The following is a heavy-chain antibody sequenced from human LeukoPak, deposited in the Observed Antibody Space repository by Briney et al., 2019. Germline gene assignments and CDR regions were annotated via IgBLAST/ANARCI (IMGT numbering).Heavy chain of an antibody. Sequence: KSGGSLRLSCTASGFTFGDYAMSWFRQAPGKGLEWVGFIRSKAYGGTTEYAASVKGRFTISRDDSKSIAYLQMNSLKTEDTAVYYCTRAYTQLGFDPWGQGTLVTVSS. CDR1: GFTFGDYA. CDR2: IRSKAYGGTT. V-gene: IGHV3-49*05. CDR3: TRAYTQLGFDP. D-gene: IGHD2-2*01. J-gene: IGHJ5*02.